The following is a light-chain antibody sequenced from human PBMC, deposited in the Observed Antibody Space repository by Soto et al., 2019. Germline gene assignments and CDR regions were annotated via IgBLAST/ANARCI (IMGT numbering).Light chain of an antibody. CDR1: SSDVGDYNY. V-gene: IGLV2-8*01. CDR2: DVA. CDR3: SSYAGSATVV. J-gene: IGLJ2*01. Sequence: QSALTQPPSASGSPGQSVTISCTGTSSDVGDYNYVSWFQQHPGKAPKLMIFDVAKRPSGVPDRFSGSKSGNTASLTVSGLQADDEADYYCSSYAGSATVVFGGGTQLTVL.